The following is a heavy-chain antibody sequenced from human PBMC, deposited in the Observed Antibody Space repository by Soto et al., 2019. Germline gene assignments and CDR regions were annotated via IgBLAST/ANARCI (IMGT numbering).Heavy chain of an antibody. J-gene: IGHJ4*02. Sequence: GRSMRLSCAACGLCFSSYAMSWVRQAPGKGLEWVSAISGSGGSTYYADSVKGRFTISRDNSKNTLYLQMNSLRAEDTAVYYCAKDPTLLYYYGSGPFDYWGQGALVTVSS. CDR3: AKDPTLLYYYGSGPFDY. V-gene: IGHV3-23*01. CDR2: ISGSGGST. D-gene: IGHD3-10*01. CDR1: GLCFSSYA.